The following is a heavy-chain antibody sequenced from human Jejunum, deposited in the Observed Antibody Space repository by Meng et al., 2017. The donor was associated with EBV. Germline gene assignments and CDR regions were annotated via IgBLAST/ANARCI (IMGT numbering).Heavy chain of an antibody. V-gene: IGHV1-3*01. D-gene: IGHD6-13*01. J-gene: IGHJ4*02. CDR1: GYTLTNYA. Sequence: VSLGQLGAEVRKPGASVKVSCKASGYTLTNYALHWVRQAPGQGLEWMGYISAGSGDTKNSQKFQGRVTFTRDTSASTVYMELSSLRSEDTAMYYCARGSSWNRGDYWGQGTLVTVSS. CDR2: ISAGSGDT. CDR3: ARGSSWNRGDY.